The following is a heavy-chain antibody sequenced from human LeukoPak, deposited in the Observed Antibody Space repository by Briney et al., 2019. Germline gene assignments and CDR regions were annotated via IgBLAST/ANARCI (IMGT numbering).Heavy chain of an antibody. J-gene: IGHJ2*01. V-gene: IGHV3-7*01. Sequence: GGSLRLSCAASGFGFSNYWMTWVRQAPGKGLEWVADIKQDGWERYYVDSVKGQFTISRDNGKNSLYLQMNSLRAEDMAVYYCARVLRSYWYFDLWGRGTLVTVSS. D-gene: IGHD3-16*01. CDR2: IKQDGWER. CDR1: GFGFSNYW. CDR3: ARVLRSYWYFDL.